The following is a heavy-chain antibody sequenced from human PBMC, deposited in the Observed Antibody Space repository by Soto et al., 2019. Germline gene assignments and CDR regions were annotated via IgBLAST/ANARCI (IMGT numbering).Heavy chain of an antibody. D-gene: IGHD3-10*01. V-gene: IGHV1-8*01. CDR3: ARFSGTPYTLWFGELLSNLGSHY. Sequence: QVQLVQSGAEVKKPGASVKVSCKASGYTFTSYDINWVRQATGQGLEWMGWMNPNSGNTGYAQKYHGRVTMTRTTSISTAYMALSSLRSEDTALYYCARFSGTPYTLWFGELLSNLGSHYWGHGTLVTVTS. CDR1: GYTFTSYD. J-gene: IGHJ4*01. CDR2: MNPNSGNT.